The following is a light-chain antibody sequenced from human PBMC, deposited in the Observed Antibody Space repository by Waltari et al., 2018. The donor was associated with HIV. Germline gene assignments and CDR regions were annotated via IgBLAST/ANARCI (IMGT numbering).Light chain of an antibody. J-gene: IGLJ3*02. CDR1: SSNIGSNH. CDR2: NNN. Sequence: QSLLTQPPSVSGTPGQRVTLPCSGSSSNIGSNHFTWFRNVPGTAPELLFYNNNQRPSGVPDRFSGSKSGTSASLAISGLQSEDEADYYCAAWHDSLNGPVFGGGTKLTVL. CDR3: AAWHDSLNGPV. V-gene: IGLV1-44*01.